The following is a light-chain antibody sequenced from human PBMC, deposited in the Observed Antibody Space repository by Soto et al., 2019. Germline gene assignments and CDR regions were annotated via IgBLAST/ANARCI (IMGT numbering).Light chain of an antibody. J-gene: IGKJ3*01. V-gene: IGKV3-15*01. Sequence: EIVMTQSPATLSVSPGERATLSCRASQSVSSNLAWYQQKPGQAPRLLIYDASTRATGIPARFSGSGSGTEVTLTIRSLQSEDFAVYYCQQYNNWPVTFGPATKVDIK. CDR3: QQYNNWPVT. CDR2: DAS. CDR1: QSVSSN.